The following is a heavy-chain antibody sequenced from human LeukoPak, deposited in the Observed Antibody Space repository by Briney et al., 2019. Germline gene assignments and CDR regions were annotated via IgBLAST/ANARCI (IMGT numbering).Heavy chain of an antibody. V-gene: IGHV4-31*03. D-gene: IGHD4-23*01. J-gene: IGHJ4*02. CDR2: IYYSGST. Sequence: SQTLSLTCTVSGGSISDGGFYWSWIRQHPEKGLEWIGYIYYSGSTYYNPTLESRVTMSVDTSMKQFSLKLSSVTAADTAVYYCARDLLNEGNHLDYWGQGTLVTVSS. CDR1: GGSISDGGFY. CDR3: ARDLLNEGNHLDY.